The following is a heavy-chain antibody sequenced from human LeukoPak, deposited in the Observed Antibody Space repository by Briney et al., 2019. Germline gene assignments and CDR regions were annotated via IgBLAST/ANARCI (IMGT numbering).Heavy chain of an antibody. V-gene: IGHV5-10-1*01. CDR3: ARYTTGDFEG. Sequence: GEALKTFCKGSGYSFTSFWNRWVRQMPGEGREWIWKFDASGSYTNYSTSFQGHVTNSADKSISTPYLQWSSLKASVSDRYYCARYTTGDFEGRGNGTLVPV. CDR1: GYSFTSFW. J-gene: IGHJ4*01. D-gene: IGHD3-16*01. CDR2: FDASGSYT.